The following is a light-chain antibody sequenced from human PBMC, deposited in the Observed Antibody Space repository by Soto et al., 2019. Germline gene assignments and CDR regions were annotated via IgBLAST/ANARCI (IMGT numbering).Light chain of an antibody. J-gene: IGKJ2*01. Sequence: AIRMTQSPSSLSASVGDRVTITCRASQGIRNDLGWYQQKPGKAPKFLIYGASSLQSGVPSRFSGSGSGTDFTLTINSLQPEDFATYYCLQDYNYPYSFGQGTKLEIK. CDR1: QGIRND. CDR3: LQDYNYPYS. V-gene: IGKV1-6*01. CDR2: GAS.